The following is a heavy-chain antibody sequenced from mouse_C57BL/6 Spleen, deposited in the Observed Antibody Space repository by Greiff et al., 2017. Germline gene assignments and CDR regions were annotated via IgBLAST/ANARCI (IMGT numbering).Heavy chain of an antibody. CDR2: ISDVGSYT. CDR3: ARDKNYAMDY. V-gene: IGHV5-4*03. CDR1: GFTFSSYS. J-gene: IGHJ4*01. Sequence: DVMLVESGGGLVKPGGSLKLSCAASGFTFSSYSMPWVRQTPEQRLEWVATISDVGSYTYYPDNVKGRFTISRDNAKNNLYLQMSHLKSEDTAMYYCARDKNYAMDYWGQGTSVTVSS.